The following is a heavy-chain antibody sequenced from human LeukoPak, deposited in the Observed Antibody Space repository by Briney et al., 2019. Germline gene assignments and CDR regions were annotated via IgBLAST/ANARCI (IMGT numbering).Heavy chain of an antibody. V-gene: IGHV4-59*11. CDR3: ARDRYILTGRSYYYYMDV. Sequence: SETLSLTCTVSGGSISSHNWSWIRQPPGKGLEWIGYIYYSGSTNYNPSLKSRVTISVDTSKNQFSLKLSSVTAADTAVYYCARDRYILTGRSYYYYMDVWGKGTTVTVSS. D-gene: IGHD3-9*01. J-gene: IGHJ6*03. CDR1: GGSISSHN. CDR2: IYYSGST.